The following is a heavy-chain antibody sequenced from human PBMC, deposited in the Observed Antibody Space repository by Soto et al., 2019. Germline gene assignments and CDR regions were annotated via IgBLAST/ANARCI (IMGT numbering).Heavy chain of an antibody. CDR3: ARDSGGNSENYYGLDV. CDR2: IDPSGGT. Sequence: QVQLQESGPGLVKPSQTLSLSCNVYGVSVSSGDYYWSWIRQHAGGGLEWIGYIDPSGGTYYRPSLRGRVIMSVDTSTNQISLRLLSVTAADTAMYYCARDSGGNSENYYGLDVWGHGTTVTVSS. D-gene: IGHD1-1*01. CDR1: GVSVSSGDYY. J-gene: IGHJ6*02. V-gene: IGHV4-31*03.